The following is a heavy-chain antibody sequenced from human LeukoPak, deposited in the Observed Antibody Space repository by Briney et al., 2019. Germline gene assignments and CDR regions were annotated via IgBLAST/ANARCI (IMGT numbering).Heavy chain of an antibody. Sequence: SETLSLTCTVSGGSISSSSYYWGWIRQPPGKGLESIGTIYYTGSTYYNPSLKSRVTISVDTSKNQFSPKLNSVTAADTAVYYCARLTAATRSYYFDSWGQGALVTVSS. CDR3: ARLTAATRSYYFDS. J-gene: IGHJ4*02. CDR1: GGSISSSSYY. CDR2: IYYTGST. V-gene: IGHV4-39*01. D-gene: IGHD5-18*01.